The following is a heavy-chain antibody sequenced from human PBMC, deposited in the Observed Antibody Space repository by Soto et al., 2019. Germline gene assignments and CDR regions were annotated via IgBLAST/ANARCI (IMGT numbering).Heavy chain of an antibody. CDR1: GDSVSSNIAS. CDR3: ARGAHYYTGMDV. Sequence: SQSLSLTCAISGDSVSSNIASCNWIRQSPSRGLEWLGRTYYRSKWYNEYVVSVKSRMTINPDTSKNQFSLQLNSVTPEDTAVYYCARGAHYYTGMDVWGKGTTVTVSS. J-gene: IGHJ6*04. V-gene: IGHV6-1*01. CDR2: TYYRSKWYN. D-gene: IGHD3-10*01.